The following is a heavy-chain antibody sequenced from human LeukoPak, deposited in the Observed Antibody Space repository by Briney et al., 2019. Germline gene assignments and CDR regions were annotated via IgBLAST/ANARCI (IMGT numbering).Heavy chain of an antibody. CDR3: ARDGLKDIVVVPAEMGFDY. V-gene: IGHV1-18*01. D-gene: IGHD2-2*01. Sequence: GASVKVSCKASGYTFTSYGISWVRQAPGQGLEWMGWISAYNGNTNYAQKLQGRVTMTTDTSTSTAYVELRSLRSDDTAVYYCARDGLKDIVVVPAEMGFDYWGQGTLVTVSS. J-gene: IGHJ4*02. CDR1: GYTFTSYG. CDR2: ISAYNGNT.